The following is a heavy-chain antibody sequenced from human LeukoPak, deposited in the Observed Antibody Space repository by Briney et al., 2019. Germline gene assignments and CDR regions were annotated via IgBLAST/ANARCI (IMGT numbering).Heavy chain of an antibody. D-gene: IGHD4-17*01. CDR2: TSPSGGST. CDR3: ARHGKNGEIGN. V-gene: IGHV1-46*01. CDR1: GYTFTSNY. Sequence: ASVKVSCKAFGYTFTSNYMHWVRQAPGQGPEWMGVTSPSGGSTTYAQKFQGRVTLTRDMSTSTDYLELSSLRSEDTAVYYCARHGKNGEIGNWGQGTLVTVSS. J-gene: IGHJ4*02.